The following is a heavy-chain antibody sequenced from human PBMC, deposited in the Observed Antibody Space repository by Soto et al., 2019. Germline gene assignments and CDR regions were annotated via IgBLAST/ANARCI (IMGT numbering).Heavy chain of an antibody. CDR3: VKDLFPFSYYGSGSYYKGERYYYGMDV. Sequence: GGSLRLSCSASGFTFSGYAMYWVRQAPGKGLEYVSAVNNNGGSTYYADSVKDRFTISRDNSKNTLYLKMSSLRAEDTAVYYCVKDLFPFSYYGSGSYYKGERYYYGMDVWGQGTTVTVSS. V-gene: IGHV3-64D*08. J-gene: IGHJ6*02. D-gene: IGHD3-10*01. CDR2: VNNNGGST. CDR1: GFTFSGYA.